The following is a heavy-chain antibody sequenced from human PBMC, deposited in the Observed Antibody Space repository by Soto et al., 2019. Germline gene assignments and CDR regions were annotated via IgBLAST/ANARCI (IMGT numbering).Heavy chain of an antibody. CDR3: AKYPEDRAAAVYYFDY. J-gene: IGHJ4*02. CDR2: ISGSGGST. V-gene: IGHV3-23*01. D-gene: IGHD6-13*01. Sequence: PGGSLRLSCAASGFTFSSYAMSWVRQAPGKGLEWVSAISGSGGSTYYADSVKGRFTISRDNSKNTLYLQMNSLRAEDTAVYYCAKYPEDRAAAVYYFDYWGQGTLVTVSS. CDR1: GFTFSSYA.